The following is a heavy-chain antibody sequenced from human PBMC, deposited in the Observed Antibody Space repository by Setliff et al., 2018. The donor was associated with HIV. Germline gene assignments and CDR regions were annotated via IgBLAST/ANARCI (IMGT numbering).Heavy chain of an antibody. CDR2: IYQSGST. V-gene: IGHV4-38-2*02. CDR3: ARLDTIMLYTDC. Sequence: PSETLSLTCSVSHYSISSEYFWGWFRQPPGKGLEYIGSIYQSGSTYYSPFFKSRVSMSIDTSKDQFSLRLKSLTASDTAVYYCARLDTIMLYTDCWGQGTLVTV. J-gene: IGHJ4*02. D-gene: IGHD3-16*01. CDR1: HYSISSEYF.